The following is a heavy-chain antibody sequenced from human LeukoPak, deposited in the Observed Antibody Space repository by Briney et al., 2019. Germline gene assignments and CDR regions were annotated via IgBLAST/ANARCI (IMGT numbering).Heavy chain of an antibody. CDR3: ARGKDPLAVAGSWLDP. V-gene: IGHV1-3*01. D-gene: IGHD6-19*01. CDR1: GYTFTNYA. Sequence: ASVKVSCKASGYTFTNYAMHWVRQAPGQRLEWMGWINAGNGNTKYSQKFQGRVTITRDTSASTAYMELSSLRSEDTAVYYCARGKDPLAVAGSWLDPWGQGTLVTVSS. J-gene: IGHJ5*02. CDR2: INAGNGNT.